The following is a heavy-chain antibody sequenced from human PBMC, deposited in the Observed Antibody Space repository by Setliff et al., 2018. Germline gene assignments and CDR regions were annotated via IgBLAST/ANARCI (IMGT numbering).Heavy chain of an antibody. CDR1: GGSISSYY. V-gene: IGHV4-4*07. J-gene: IGHJ6*03. CDR2: IYIGGSA. Sequence: PSETLSLTCTVSGGSISSYYWSWNRQPAGKGLEWIGHIYIGGSANYNPYLKSRVTMSIDTSKNQFSPKLKYVTAADMAVYYCAREQWLDPPGYYYMDVWAKGTTVTVSS. D-gene: IGHD6-19*01. CDR3: AREQWLDPPGYYYMDV.